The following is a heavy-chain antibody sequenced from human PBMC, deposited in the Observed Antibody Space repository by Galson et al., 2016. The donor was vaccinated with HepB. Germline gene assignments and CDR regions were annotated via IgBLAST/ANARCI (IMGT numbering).Heavy chain of an antibody. D-gene: IGHD5-18*01. CDR2: IAGIGGGI. CDR1: GFTFTFYA. CDR3: VRYAVDTALDY. Sequence: SLRLSCAASGFTFTFYAMTWVRQAPGKGLEWLSSIAGIGGGIYYADSVKGRFAISRDNSKNTLYLEMNNLRAEDTAVYYCVRYAVDTALDYWGQGTLVTVSS. V-gene: IGHV3-23*01. J-gene: IGHJ4*02.